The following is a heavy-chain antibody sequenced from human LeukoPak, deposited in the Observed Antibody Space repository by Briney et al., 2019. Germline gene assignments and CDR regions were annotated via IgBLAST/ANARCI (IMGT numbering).Heavy chain of an antibody. D-gene: IGHD6-13*01. J-gene: IGHJ4*02. V-gene: IGHV4-4*07. CDR3: AREASIAAAGWISDY. CDR1: GRSINSNY. Sequence: SETLSLTCTVSGRSINSNYWTWLRQPAGKGLEWLGRISTSGITNYSPSLKSRVTISLDKSKNQFSLILASVTAADTALYYCAREASIAAAGWISDYWGQGTLVTVSS. CDR2: ISTSGIT.